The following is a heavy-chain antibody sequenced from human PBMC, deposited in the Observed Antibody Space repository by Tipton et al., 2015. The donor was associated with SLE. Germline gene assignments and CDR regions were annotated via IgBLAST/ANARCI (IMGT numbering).Heavy chain of an antibody. Sequence: LSLTCTVSGGSISNYYCNWIRQTPGKGLEWVGQIYYSGSTNYNPSLKSRVTISIDTSKNQFSLKLTSVTAADTAVYYCATKTGWYFDLWGRGTLVTVSS. CDR1: GGSISNYY. CDR2: IYYSGST. D-gene: IGHD7-27*01. CDR3: ATKTGWYFDL. V-gene: IGHV4-59*01. J-gene: IGHJ2*01.